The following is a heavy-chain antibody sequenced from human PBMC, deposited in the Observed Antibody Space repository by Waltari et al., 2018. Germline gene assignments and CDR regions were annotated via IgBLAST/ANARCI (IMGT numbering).Heavy chain of an antibody. CDR2: LYYSGST. J-gene: IGHJ4*02. D-gene: IGHD6-6*01. CDR1: GGSISSSSYY. CDR3: ARPLIEYSSSSGGYYFDY. V-gene: IGHV4-39*07. Sequence: QLQLQESGPGLVKPSETLSLTCTVSGGSISSSSYYWGWIRQPPGRGLEWIGSLYYSGSTYYNPSLKSRVTISVDTSKNQFSLKLSSVTAADTAVYYCARPLIEYSSSSGGYYFDYWGQGTLVTVSS.